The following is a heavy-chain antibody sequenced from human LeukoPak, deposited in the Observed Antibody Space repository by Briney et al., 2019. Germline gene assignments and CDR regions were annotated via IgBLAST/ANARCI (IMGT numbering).Heavy chain of an antibody. CDR2: INPGDGNT. D-gene: IGHD6-13*01. V-gene: IGHV1-46*01. CDR3: ARGYRGNSSSWALYYYYYYYMDV. CDR1: GYTFSSYY. J-gene: IGHJ6*03. Sequence: ASVKVSCKASGYTFSSYYMHWVRQAPGQGLEWMGIINPGDGNTRYAQKFQGRVTMTRDMSTSTVYMELSSLRSEDTAMYYCARGYRGNSSSWALYYYYYYYMDVWGKGTTVTVSS.